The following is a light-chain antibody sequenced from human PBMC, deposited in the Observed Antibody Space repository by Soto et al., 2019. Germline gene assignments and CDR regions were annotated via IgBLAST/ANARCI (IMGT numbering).Light chain of an antibody. CDR3: CLYAGSSTNV. J-gene: IGLJ1*01. V-gene: IGLV2-23*01. CDR1: SSDVGSYNL. Sequence: QSALTQPASVSGSPGQSITISCTGTSSDVGSYNLVSWYQQHPGKAPKFMIYEATKRPSGVSNRFSGSKSGNTASLTISGLQAEDEADYYCCLYAGSSTNVFGTGTKLTVL. CDR2: EAT.